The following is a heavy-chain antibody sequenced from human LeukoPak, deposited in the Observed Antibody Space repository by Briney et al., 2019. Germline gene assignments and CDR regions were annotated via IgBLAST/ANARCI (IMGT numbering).Heavy chain of an antibody. CDR3: ARGFFYTFDY. J-gene: IGHJ4*02. CDR2: IIPIFGTA. Sequence: GASVKVSCKASGGTFSSYAISWVRQAPGQGLEWMGGIIPIFGTANYAQKFQGRVTITADESTSTAYMELSSLRSEDTAVYCCARGFFYTFDYWGQGTLVTVSS. CDR1: GGTFSSYA. V-gene: IGHV1-69*13. D-gene: IGHD3-10*01.